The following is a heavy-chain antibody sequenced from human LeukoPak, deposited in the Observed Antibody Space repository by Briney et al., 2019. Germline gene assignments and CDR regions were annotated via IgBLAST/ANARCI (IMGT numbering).Heavy chain of an antibody. V-gene: IGHV3-21*04. CDR2: ISSSSSYI. D-gene: IGHD5-18*01. J-gene: IGHJ6*02. CDR3: AKCVDTAMAYYYYGMDV. Sequence: GGSLRLSCAAAGFTFNSYSMNWVRQAPGKGLEWVSSISSSSSYIYYADSVKGRFTISRDNSKNTLYLQMNSLRAEDTAVYYCAKCVDTAMAYYYYGMDVWGQGTTVTVSS. CDR1: GFTFNSYS.